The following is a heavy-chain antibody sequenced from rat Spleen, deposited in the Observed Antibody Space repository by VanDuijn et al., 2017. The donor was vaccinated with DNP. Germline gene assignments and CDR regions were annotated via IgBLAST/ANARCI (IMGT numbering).Heavy chain of an antibody. V-gene: IGHV5S10*01. Sequence: EVQLVESGGDLLQPGRALKLSCAASGFTFSDYNMAWVRQAPTKGLDWVATILYVGSRTYYRDSGKGRFTISKDNAKTTLYLQMDSLRSEEKATNICPTFEGRDAWGRGTSVTVSS. CDR1: GFTFSDYN. J-gene: IGHJ4*01. CDR3: PTFEGRDA. D-gene: IGHD1-11*01. CDR2: ILYVGSRT.